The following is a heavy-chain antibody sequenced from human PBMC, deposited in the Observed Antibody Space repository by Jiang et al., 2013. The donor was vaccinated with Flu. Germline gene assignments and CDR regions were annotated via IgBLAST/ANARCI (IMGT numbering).Heavy chain of an antibody. CDR3: ARLNSGY. Sequence: LRISCQGSGYTFANYWIHWVRQMPGKGLEWMGKIDPSDSYTNYSPSFQGHVTLSADKSISTAYLQWSSLKASDTAMYYCARLNSGYWGQGTLVTVSS. V-gene: IGHV5-10-1*01. J-gene: IGHJ4*02. CDR1: GYTFANYW. D-gene: IGHD1-26*01. CDR2: IDPSDSYT.